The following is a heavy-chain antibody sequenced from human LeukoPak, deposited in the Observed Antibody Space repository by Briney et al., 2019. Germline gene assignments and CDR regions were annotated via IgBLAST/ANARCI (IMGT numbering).Heavy chain of an antibody. CDR3: ARDCSGGSCYRQYYFDY. J-gene: IGHJ4*02. V-gene: IGHV1-2*04. CDR1: GYTFTGYY. D-gene: IGHD2-15*01. Sequence: ASVKVSCKASGYTFTGYYMHWVRQAPGQGLEWMGWINPNSGGTNYAQKFQGWVTMTRDTSISTAYMELSRLRSDDTAVYYCARDCSGGSCYRQYYFDYWGQGTLVTVSS. CDR2: INPNSGGT.